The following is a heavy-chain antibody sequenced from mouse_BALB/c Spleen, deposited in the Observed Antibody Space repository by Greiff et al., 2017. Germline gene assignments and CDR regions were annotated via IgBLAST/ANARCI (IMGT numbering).Heavy chain of an antibody. CDR1: GFTFSSFG. J-gene: IGHJ4*01. D-gene: IGHD1-1*01. CDR2: ISSGSSTI. Sequence: QGVESGGGLVQPGGSRKLSCAASGFTFSSFGMHWVRQAPEKGLEWVAYISSGSSTIYYADTVKGRFTISRDNPKNTLFLQMTSLRSEDTAMYYCARSRTTVVPYAMDYWGQGTSVTVSS. CDR3: ARSRTTVVPYAMDY. V-gene: IGHV5-17*02.